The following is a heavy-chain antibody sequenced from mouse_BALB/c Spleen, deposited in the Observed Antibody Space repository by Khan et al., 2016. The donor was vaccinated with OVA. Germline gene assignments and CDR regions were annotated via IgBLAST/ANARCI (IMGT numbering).Heavy chain of an antibody. CDR2: IYPFNDAT. CDR1: GYTFTSYV. V-gene: IGHV1S136*01. D-gene: IGHD1-1*01. Sequence: VQLQQSGPEVVKPGASVKMSCKASGYTFTSYVMHWVKQKPGQGLEWIGYIYPFNDATKFNEKFNGKATLTSDNSSRTAYMELSNLTSEDSAVYYCAAVGSYYVSCVHWGQGTLVTVSA. J-gene: IGHJ3*01. CDR3: AAVGSYYVSCVH.